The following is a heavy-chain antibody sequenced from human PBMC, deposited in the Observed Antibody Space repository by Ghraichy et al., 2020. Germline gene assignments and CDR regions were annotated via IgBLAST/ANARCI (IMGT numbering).Heavy chain of an antibody. V-gene: IGHV3-74*01. CDR1: GFAFIRSW. Sequence: GGSLRLSCAASGFAFIRSWMHWVRQAPGKGLVWISRINSGGSSKIYADSLKGRFTIARDDAKNTLYLQMDTLRAEDTALYYCVREGNWNFDYLGQGTLVTFAS. CDR2: INSGGSSK. CDR3: VREGNWNFDY. J-gene: IGHJ4*02. D-gene: IGHD1-1*01.